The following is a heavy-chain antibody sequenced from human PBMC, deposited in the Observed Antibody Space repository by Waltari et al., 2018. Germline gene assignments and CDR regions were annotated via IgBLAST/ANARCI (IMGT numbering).Heavy chain of an antibody. D-gene: IGHD6-13*01. CDR1: GGSFSGYY. Sequence: QVQLQQWGAGLLKPSETLSLTCAVYGGSFSGYYWSWIRQPPGKGLEWIGEINHSGSNNYNPSLKSRVTISVDTSKNQFSLKLSSVTAADTAVYYCARGGIAAAGPVDYWGQGTLVIVSS. V-gene: IGHV4-34*01. CDR2: INHSGSN. CDR3: ARGGIAAAGPVDY. J-gene: IGHJ4*02.